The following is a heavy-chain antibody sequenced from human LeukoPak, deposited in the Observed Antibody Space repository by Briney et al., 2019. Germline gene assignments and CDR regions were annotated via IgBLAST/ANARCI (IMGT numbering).Heavy chain of an antibody. CDR1: GFTFSSYA. CDR3: ARASRIAAFDI. D-gene: IGHD2-21*01. V-gene: IGHV3-30*04. CDR2: ISYDGSNK. J-gene: IGHJ3*02. Sequence: GGPLRLYCAASGFTFSSYAMHWLREAPGKALEWVAVISYDGSNKYYADSVKGRFTISRDNSKNTLYLQMNSLRAEDTAVYYCARASRIAAFDIWGQGTMVTVSS.